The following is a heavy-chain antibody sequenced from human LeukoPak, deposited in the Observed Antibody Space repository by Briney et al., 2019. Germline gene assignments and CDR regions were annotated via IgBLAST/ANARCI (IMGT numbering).Heavy chain of an antibody. J-gene: IGHJ4*02. CDR1: GGTFSSYA. Sequence: SVKVSCKASGGTFSSYAISWVRQAPGRGLEWMGRIIPILGIANYAQKFQGRVTITADKSTSTAYMELSSLRSEDTAVYYCAGGLQGPDRFDYWGQGTLVTVSS. D-gene: IGHD1-14*01. CDR3: AGGLQGPDRFDY. V-gene: IGHV1-69*04. CDR2: IIPILGIA.